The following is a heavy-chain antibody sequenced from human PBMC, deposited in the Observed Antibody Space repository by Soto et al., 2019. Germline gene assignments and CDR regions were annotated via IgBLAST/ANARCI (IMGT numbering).Heavy chain of an antibody. V-gene: IGHV4-34*01. CDR1: GGSFSGYY. J-gene: IGHJ4*02. CDR2: INHSGST. Sequence: QVQLQQWGAGLLKPSETLSLTCAVYGGSFSGYYWSWIRQPPGKGLEWIGEINHSGSTNYNPSLKSRVTISVDTSKNQFSLKLSSLTAADTAVYYCARVWGPLYYFDYWGQGTLVTVSS. CDR3: ARVWGPLYYFDY. D-gene: IGHD3-16*01.